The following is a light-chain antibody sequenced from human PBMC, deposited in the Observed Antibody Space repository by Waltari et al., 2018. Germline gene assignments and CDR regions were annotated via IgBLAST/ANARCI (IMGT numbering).Light chain of an antibody. CDR2: AAS. Sequence: DIQMTQSPSSLSASIGDRVTITCRASQDIRNSLAWFQQKPGTAPKSLIFAASNLHSGVPSKFSGSGSGQDFTLTISSLQPEDFATYSYQQYYSYPRTFGQGTKVDIK. J-gene: IGKJ1*01. CDR3: QQYYSYPRT. V-gene: IGKV1-16*02. CDR1: QDIRNS.